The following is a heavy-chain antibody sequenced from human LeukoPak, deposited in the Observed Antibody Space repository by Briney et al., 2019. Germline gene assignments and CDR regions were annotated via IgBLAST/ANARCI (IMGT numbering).Heavy chain of an antibody. CDR2: VYAAGAT. CDR3: ARVGIYRPGSSYFDH. Sequence: GSLRLSCAASGITVSSSFMSWVRQVPGKGLEWVSIVYAAGATYTADSVTGRFTISRDTSKNMLNLEMNSLRPEDTAVYFCARVGIYRPGSSYFDHWGQGTLVAVSS. CDR1: GITVSSSF. J-gene: IGHJ4*02. V-gene: IGHV3-66*01. D-gene: IGHD3-10*01.